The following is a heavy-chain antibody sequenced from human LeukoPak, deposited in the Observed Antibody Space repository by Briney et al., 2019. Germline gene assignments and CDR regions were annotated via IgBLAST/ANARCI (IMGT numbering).Heavy chain of an antibody. CDR1: GGSISSSSYY. J-gene: IGHJ4*02. D-gene: IGHD7-27*01. V-gene: IGHV4-39*01. Sequence: PSETLSLTCTVSGGSISSSSYYWGWIRQPPGKGLEWIGSIYYSGSTYYNPSLKSRVTISVDTSKNQFSLKLSSVTAADTAAYYCARPELTGVVDYWGQGTLVTVSS. CDR2: IYYSGST. CDR3: ARPELTGVVDY.